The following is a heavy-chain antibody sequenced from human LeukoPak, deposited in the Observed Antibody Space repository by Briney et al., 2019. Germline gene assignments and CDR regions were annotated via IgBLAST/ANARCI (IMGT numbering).Heavy chain of an antibody. CDR1: GFTFSSYA. CDR2: ISGSGGST. V-gene: IGHV3-23*01. CDR3: AKDWWYRPAAGSLDV. J-gene: IGHJ6*02. D-gene: IGHD2-2*01. Sequence: GGSLRLSCAASGFTFSSYAMSWVRQAPGEGLEWVSAISGSGGSTYYADSVKGRFTTSRDNSKNTLYLQMNSLRAEDTAVYYCAKDWWYRPAAGSLDVWGQGTTVTVSS.